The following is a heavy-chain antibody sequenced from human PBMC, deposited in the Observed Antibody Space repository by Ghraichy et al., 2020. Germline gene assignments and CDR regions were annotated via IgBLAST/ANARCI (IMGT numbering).Heavy chain of an antibody. Sequence: GSLRLSCTVSGGSISSSSYYWGWIRQPPGKGLEWIGSIYYSGSTYYNPSLKSRVTISVDTSKNQFSLKLSSVTAADTAVYYCARHVFSGYAHWFDPWGQGTLVTVSS. CDR3: ARHVFSGYAHWFDP. D-gene: IGHD2-2*01. J-gene: IGHJ5*02. V-gene: IGHV4-39*01. CDR1: GGSISSSSYY. CDR2: IYYSGST.